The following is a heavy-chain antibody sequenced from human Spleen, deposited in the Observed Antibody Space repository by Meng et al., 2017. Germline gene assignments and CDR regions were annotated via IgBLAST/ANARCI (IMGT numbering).Heavy chain of an antibody. D-gene: IGHD4-11*01. V-gene: IGHV4-34*01. CDR2: INHRGNT. Sequence: QVQLQQWGAGLLKPSETWSLTCVVSGGSFSDYYWSWTRQPPGKGLEWIGEINHRGNTNYNSFLESRVTISVDTSQNSLSLKLSSVTAADSAVYYCARGPTTVAHDFDYWGQGTLVTVSS. CDR1: GGSFSDYY. J-gene: IGHJ4*02. CDR3: ARGPTTVAHDFDY.